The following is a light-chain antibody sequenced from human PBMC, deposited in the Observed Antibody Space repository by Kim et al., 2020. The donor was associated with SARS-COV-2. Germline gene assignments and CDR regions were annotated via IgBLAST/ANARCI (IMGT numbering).Light chain of an antibody. CDR3: QQYNSYSWS. V-gene: IGKV1-5*03. Sequence: DIQMTQSPSTLSASVGDRVTITCRASQSISSWLAWYQQKPGKAPKLRIYKASSLESGVPSRFSGSGSGTEFTLTISSLQPDDFATYYCQQYNSYSWSFGQGTKVDIK. CDR1: QSISSW. CDR2: KAS. J-gene: IGKJ1*01.